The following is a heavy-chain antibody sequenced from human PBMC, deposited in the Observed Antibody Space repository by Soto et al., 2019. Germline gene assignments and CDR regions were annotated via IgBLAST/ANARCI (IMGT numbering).Heavy chain of an antibody. D-gene: IGHD3-22*01. V-gene: IGHV5-10-1*01. CDR3: ARSNYYDSSGYYYSLYSYGMDV. J-gene: IGHJ6*02. Sequence: GESLKISWKGSGYSFTIYWISWVRQMPGKGLEWMGRIDPSDSYTNYSPSFQGHVTISADKSISTAYLQWSSLKASDTAMYYCARSNYYDSSGYYYSLYSYGMDVWGQGTTVTVSS. CDR1: GYSFTIYW. CDR2: IDPSDSYT.